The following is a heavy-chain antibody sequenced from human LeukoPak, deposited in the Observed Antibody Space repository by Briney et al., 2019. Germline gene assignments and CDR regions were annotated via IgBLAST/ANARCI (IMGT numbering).Heavy chain of an antibody. J-gene: IGHJ4*02. Sequence: PSETLSLTCTVSGGSISSYYWSWIRQPPAKGLEWMGYIYYSGSTNYNPSLKSRVTISVDTSKNQFSLKLSSVPAADTAVYYCAGSGYSSSWNPDYWGQGTLVTVSS. V-gene: IGHV4-59*01. CDR2: IYYSGST. D-gene: IGHD6-13*01. CDR3: AGSGYSSSWNPDY. CDR1: GGSISSYY.